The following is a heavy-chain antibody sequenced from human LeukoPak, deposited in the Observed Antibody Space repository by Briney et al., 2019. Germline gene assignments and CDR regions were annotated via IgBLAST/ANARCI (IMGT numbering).Heavy chain of an antibody. CDR2: INPNSGGT. Sequence: GASVKVSCKASGYTFTGYYMHWVRQAPGQGLEWMGWINPNSGGTNYAQKFQGRVTMTRDTSISTAYMELSRLRSDDTAVYYCARDGADILTGYYPDYWGQGTLVTVSS. J-gene: IGHJ4*02. V-gene: IGHV1-2*02. D-gene: IGHD3-9*01. CDR3: ARDGADILTGYYPDY. CDR1: GYTFTGYY.